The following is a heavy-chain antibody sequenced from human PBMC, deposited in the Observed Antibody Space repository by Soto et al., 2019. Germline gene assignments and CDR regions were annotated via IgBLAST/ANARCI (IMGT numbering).Heavy chain of an antibody. CDR3: AKDRPAGGAFDI. CDR2: ISYDGSNK. V-gene: IGHV3-30*18. CDR1: GFTFSSYG. D-gene: IGHD3-10*01. Sequence: GGSLRLSCAASGFTFSSYGMHWVRQAPGKGLEWVAVISYDGSNKYYADSVKGRFTISRDNSKNTLYLQMNSLRAEDTAVYYCAKDRPAGGAFDIWGQGTMVTVSS. J-gene: IGHJ3*02.